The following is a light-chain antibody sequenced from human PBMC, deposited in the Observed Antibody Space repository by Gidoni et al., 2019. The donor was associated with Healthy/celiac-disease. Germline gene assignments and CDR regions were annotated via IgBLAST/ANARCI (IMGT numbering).Light chain of an antibody. CDR2: AAS. J-gene: IGKJ1*01. CDR1: QSISSY. Sequence: IQITPSPSSLSASVGDRVTITCRASQSISSYLNWYQQKPGKAPKLLIYAASSLQSGVPSRFSGSGSGTEFTLTISSLQPEDFATYYCQQSYSTPRTFXQXTKVKIK. CDR3: QQSYSTPRT. V-gene: IGKV1-39*01.